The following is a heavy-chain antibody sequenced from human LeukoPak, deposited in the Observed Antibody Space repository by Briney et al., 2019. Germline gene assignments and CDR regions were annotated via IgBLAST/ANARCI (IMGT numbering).Heavy chain of an antibody. CDR2: ISSSGSTI. D-gene: IGHD2-2*01. Sequence: GGSLRLSCAASGFTFSSYEMNWVRQAPGKGLEWVSYISSSGSTIYYADSVKGRFTISRDNAKNSLYLQMNSLRAEDTAVYYCARGKEAVVPAADPEDNWFDPWSQGTLVTVSS. J-gene: IGHJ5*02. CDR1: GFTFSSYE. CDR3: ARGKEAVVPAADPEDNWFDP. V-gene: IGHV3-48*03.